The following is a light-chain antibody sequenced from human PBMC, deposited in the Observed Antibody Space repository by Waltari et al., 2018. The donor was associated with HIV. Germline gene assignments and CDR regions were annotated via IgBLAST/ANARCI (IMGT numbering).Light chain of an antibody. Sequence: QSALTQPASVSGSPGQSITISCTGTSSDVGSYNLVSWYQQHPGKAPKLMIYKVSKRTSGVSKRFAGSTSGNTASLTISGLQAEDEADYYCCSYAGSSTPVFGGGTKLTIL. CDR1: SSDVGSYNL. CDR2: KVS. J-gene: IGLJ2*01. CDR3: CSYAGSSTPV. V-gene: IGLV2-23*02.